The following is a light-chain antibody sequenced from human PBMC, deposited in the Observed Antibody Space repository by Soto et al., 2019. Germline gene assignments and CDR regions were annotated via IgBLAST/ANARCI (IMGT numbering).Light chain of an antibody. Sequence: EIVLTQSPGTLSLSPGERATLSCRTSQSVNSNFLAWYQQKPGQAPRLLVYGSSTRAAGVRDRFSGSGSGTDFTLTISRLEPEDCVVYYCQQYGHSPLLYTFGQGTKLGVK. CDR3: QQYGHSPLLYT. CDR1: QSVNSNF. CDR2: GSS. V-gene: IGKV3-20*01. J-gene: IGKJ2*01.